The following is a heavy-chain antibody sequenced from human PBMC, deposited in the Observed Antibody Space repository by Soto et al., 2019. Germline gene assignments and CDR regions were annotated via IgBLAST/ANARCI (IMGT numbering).Heavy chain of an antibody. Sequence: QINLKESGPTLVKPTQTLTLTCTFSGFSLSSTRMAVGWIRQPPGKDLEWLALIYWDDDKRYSPFLKSRLTITKDTSKNQVVLTMSNMDPVDTARYYCAHIVVAGLGYYFDYWGQGTLVTVSS. J-gene: IGHJ4*02. CDR3: AHIVVAGLGYYFDY. CDR1: GFSLSSTRMA. D-gene: IGHD6-19*01. V-gene: IGHV2-5*02. CDR2: IYWDDDK.